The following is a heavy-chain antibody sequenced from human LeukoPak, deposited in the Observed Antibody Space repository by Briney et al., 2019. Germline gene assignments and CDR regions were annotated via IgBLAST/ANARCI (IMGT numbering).Heavy chain of an antibody. V-gene: IGHV4-39*01. CDR2: IYYSGST. J-gene: IGHJ4*02. Sequence: SETLSLTCAVYGGSFSGYYWGWIRQPPGKGLEWIGSIYYSGSTYYNPSLKSRVTISVDTSKNQFSLKLSSVTAADTAVYYCARHCKGSFVLRYFDWLSNFDYWGQGTLVTVSS. CDR3: ARHCKGSFVLRYFDWLSNFDY. D-gene: IGHD3-9*01. CDR1: GGSFSGYY.